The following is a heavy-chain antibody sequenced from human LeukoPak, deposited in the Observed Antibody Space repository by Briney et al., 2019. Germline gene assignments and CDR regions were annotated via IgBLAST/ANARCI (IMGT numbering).Heavy chain of an antibody. CDR1: GYTFTSYG. Sequence: ASVKVSCKASGYTFTSYGISWVRQAPGQGLEWMGWISAYSGNTNYAQKLQGRVTMTTDTSTSTAYMELRSLRSDDTAVYYCARDGCTNGVCYSDYWGQGTLVTVSS. CDR3: ARDGCTNGVCYSDY. J-gene: IGHJ4*02. D-gene: IGHD2-8*01. CDR2: ISAYSGNT. V-gene: IGHV1-18*01.